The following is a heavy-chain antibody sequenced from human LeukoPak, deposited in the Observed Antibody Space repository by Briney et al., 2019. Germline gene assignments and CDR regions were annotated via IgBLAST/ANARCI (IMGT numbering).Heavy chain of an antibody. CDR1: GGSFSDYH. Sequence: SETLSLTCAVYGGSFSDYHWSWIRQPPGKGLEWIGEINHSGNMKYNPSLKSRVTISVDTSKNQFSLNLTSVIDADTAVYYCAKGPHRYSSTWFYSRASFYFDYWGQGALVTVSS. CDR2: INHSGNM. CDR3: AKGPHRYSSTWFYSRASFYFDY. D-gene: IGHD2-2*01. J-gene: IGHJ4*02. V-gene: IGHV4-34*01.